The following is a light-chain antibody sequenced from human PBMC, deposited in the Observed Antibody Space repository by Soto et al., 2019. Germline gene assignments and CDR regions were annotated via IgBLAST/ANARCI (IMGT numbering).Light chain of an antibody. Sequence: DIQMTQSPSTLSASVGDRVTIPCQASQDISNYLNWYQQKPGKAPKLLIYAASSLQSGVPSRFSGSGSGTDFTLTISSLQPEEFATYYCQQSYSTPRTFGQGTKVDIK. CDR1: QDISNY. J-gene: IGKJ1*01. CDR2: AAS. CDR3: QQSYSTPRT. V-gene: IGKV1-39*01.